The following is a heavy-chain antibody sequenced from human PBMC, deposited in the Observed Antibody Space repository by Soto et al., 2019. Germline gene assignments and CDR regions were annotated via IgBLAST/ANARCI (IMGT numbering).Heavy chain of an antibody. D-gene: IGHD6-19*01. V-gene: IGHV4-30-4*01. CDR2: IYYSGST. CDR3: AVAVAGSQVDY. Sequence: SETLSLTCTVSGCSISSGDYYLSWIRQPPGKGLEWIGYIYYSGSTYYNPSLKSRVTISVDTSKNQFSLKLSSVTAADTAVYYCAVAVAGSQVDYWGQGTLVTVSS. CDR1: GCSISSGDYY. J-gene: IGHJ4*02.